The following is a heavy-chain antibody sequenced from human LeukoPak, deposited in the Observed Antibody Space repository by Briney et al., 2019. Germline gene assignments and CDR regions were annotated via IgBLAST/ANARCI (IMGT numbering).Heavy chain of an antibody. CDR1: GFTFSSYA. D-gene: IGHD6-19*01. V-gene: IGHV3-23*01. CDR2: ISGSGGST. CDR3: AKRDTIGWYQGGGWFGP. Sequence: PGGSLRLSCAASGFTFSSYAMSWVRQAPGKGLEWASAISGSGGSTYYADSVKGRFTISRDNSKNTLYLQMNSLGAEDTAVYYCAKRDTIGWYQGGGWFGPWGQGTLVTVSS. J-gene: IGHJ5*02.